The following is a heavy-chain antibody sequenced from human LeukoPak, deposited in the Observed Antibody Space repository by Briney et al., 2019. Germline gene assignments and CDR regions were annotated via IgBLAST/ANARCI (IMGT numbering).Heavy chain of an antibody. D-gene: IGHD3-9*01. CDR2: IRSKAYGGTT. Sequence: GGSLRLSCTASGFTFGDYAMSWVRQAPGKGLEWVGSIRSKAYGGTTEYAASVKGRFTISRDDSKSIAYLQMNSLKTEDTAAYYCTSKIEYYDILTGYYGGSALDYWGQGTLVTVSS. J-gene: IGHJ4*02. CDR1: GFTFGDYA. V-gene: IGHV3-49*04. CDR3: TSKIEYYDILTGYYGGSALDY.